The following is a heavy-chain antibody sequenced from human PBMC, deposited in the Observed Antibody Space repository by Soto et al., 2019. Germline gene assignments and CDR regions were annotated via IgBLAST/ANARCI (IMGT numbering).Heavy chain of an antibody. J-gene: IGHJ6*02. V-gene: IGHV3-74*03. CDR3: ARDKSYALAV. CDR1: GFDFSNSW. D-gene: IGHD4-17*01. CDR2: INSDGSST. Sequence: VQLVESGGGFVQPGGSLRLSCAASGFDFSNSWMHWVHQVPGKGLVWVSHINSDGSSTTYADSVKGRFTISRDNARTTVYLQLDSLRVEDTAVYYCARDKSYALAVWGQGTTVTVSS.